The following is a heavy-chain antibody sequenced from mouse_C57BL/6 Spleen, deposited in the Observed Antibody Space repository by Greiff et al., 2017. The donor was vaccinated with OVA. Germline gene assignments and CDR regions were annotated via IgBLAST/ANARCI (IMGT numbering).Heavy chain of an antibody. J-gene: IGHJ1*03. CDR3: TRSYYYGSSYGYFDV. CDR1: GYTFTDYE. V-gene: IGHV1-15*01. CDR2: IDPETGGT. Sequence: QVHVKQSGAELVRPGASVTLSCKASGYTFTDYEMHWVKQTPVHGLEWIGAIDPETGGTAYNQKFKGKAILTADKSSSAAYMELRSLTSEDSAVYYCTRSYYYGSSYGYFDVWGTGTTVTVSS. D-gene: IGHD1-1*01.